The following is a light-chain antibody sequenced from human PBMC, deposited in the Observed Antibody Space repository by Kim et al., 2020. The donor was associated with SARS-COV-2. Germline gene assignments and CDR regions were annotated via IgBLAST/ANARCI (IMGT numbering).Light chain of an antibody. Sequence: GQRLPISCSGGYSNIGGNPVTWYQQLPGSAPKLLIYANNQRPSGVPDRFSASKSGTSASLAISGVQSEDEADYYCAAWDDSLNGPLFGGGTKVTVL. CDR1: YSNIGGNP. CDR2: ANN. V-gene: IGLV1-44*01. J-gene: IGLJ3*02. CDR3: AAWDDSLNGPL.